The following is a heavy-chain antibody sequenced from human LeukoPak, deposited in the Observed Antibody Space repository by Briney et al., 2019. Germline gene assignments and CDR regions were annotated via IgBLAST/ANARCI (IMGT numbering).Heavy chain of an antibody. D-gene: IGHD5-18*01. CDR1: GYTFTGYY. CDR2: INPNSGGT. V-gene: IGHV1-2*02. Sequence: ASVKVSCKASGYTFTGYYMHWVRQAPGQGLEWMGWINPNSGGTNYAQKFQGRVTMTRDTSISTAYMELSGLRSDDTAVYYCARGGHSYVSPFDYWGQGTLVTVSS. J-gene: IGHJ4*02. CDR3: ARGGHSYVSPFDY.